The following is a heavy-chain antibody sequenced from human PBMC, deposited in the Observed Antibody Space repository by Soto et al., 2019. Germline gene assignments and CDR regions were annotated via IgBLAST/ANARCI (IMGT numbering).Heavy chain of an antibody. D-gene: IGHD3-22*01. CDR2: SSRSGSTI. V-gene: IGHV3-48*03. Sequence: EVQLVESGGGVVQPGGSLRLSCAASGFSFSDYEMNWVRQAPGKGLEWVSYSSRSGSTIEYADSVKGRFTISRDYAKTSLYLQMYSLRVEDTAVYYCAIGYFSKKFDYWGQGNLVSVSP. CDR1: GFSFSDYE. CDR3: AIGYFSKKFDY. J-gene: IGHJ4*02.